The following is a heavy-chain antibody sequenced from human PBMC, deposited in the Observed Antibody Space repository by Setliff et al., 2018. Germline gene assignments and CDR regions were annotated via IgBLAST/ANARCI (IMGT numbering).Heavy chain of an antibody. Sequence: SETLSLTCAVSGASIRNNYYWDWIRQSPGTGLEWSGSIFYNGMAYYNPSLKSRVTMSVDTSKNQFSWNLTYVTAADTAVYYWARASVVHAIAVGYWGQGTLVTVSS. D-gene: IGHD2-15*01. CDR1: GASIRNNYY. J-gene: IGHJ4*02. CDR2: IFYNGMA. CDR3: ARASVVHAIAVGY. V-gene: IGHV4-39*01.